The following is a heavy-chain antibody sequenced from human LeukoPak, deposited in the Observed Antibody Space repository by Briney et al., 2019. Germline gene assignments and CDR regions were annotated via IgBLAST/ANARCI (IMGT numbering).Heavy chain of an antibody. J-gene: IGHJ4*02. Sequence: GGSLRLSCAASGFTFNNHGMNWVRQAPGKGLEWVSGISGSGGTTYYADSVKGRFTISRDNSKNKLYLQMNSLRAEDTAVYYCARDWSGTTNYWGQGTLVTVSS. CDR3: ARDWSGTTNY. D-gene: IGHD1-1*01. CDR1: GFTFNNHG. CDR2: ISGSGGTT. V-gene: IGHV3-23*01.